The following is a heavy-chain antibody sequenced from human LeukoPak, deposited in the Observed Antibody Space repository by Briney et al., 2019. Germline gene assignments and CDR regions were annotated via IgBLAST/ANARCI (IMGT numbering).Heavy chain of an antibody. D-gene: IGHD4-17*01. CDR3: ARISTLTPGRYGWFDT. CDR2: MYTHGDS. J-gene: IGHJ5*02. Sequence: GGSLRLSCAASGFIISTKYMNWVRQAPGKGLEWVSIMYTHGDSYYANSVKGRFTLSRDDSKNTLYLQMNSLRADDTAVYYCARISTLTPGRYGWFDTWGQGTLATVSS. V-gene: IGHV3-66*01. CDR1: GFIISTKY.